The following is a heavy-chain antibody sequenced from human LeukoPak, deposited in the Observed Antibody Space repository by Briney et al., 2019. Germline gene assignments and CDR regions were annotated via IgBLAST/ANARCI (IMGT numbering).Heavy chain of an antibody. CDR3: ARTTGYSSSWYYFDY. CDR2: MYYSGST. V-gene: IGHV4-39*07. D-gene: IGHD6-13*01. Sequence: PSETLSLTCTVSGGSIISSNYYWGWIRQPPGKGLEWIGSMYYSGSTHYNPSLKSRVTISVDMSKNQFSLRLSSVTAADTAVYYCARTTGYSSSWYYFDYWGQGTLVTVSS. J-gene: IGHJ4*02. CDR1: GGSIISSNYY.